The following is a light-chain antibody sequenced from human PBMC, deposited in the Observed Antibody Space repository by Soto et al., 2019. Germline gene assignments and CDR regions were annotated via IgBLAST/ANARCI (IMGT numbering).Light chain of an antibody. Sequence: QSALTQPRSVSGSPGQSVTISCTGTSSDVGGYNYVSWYQQHTGKAPKLMISDVSKWPSVVPNRFSGSKFGNAASLTSSGLRDEDEAEYYCCSYAGNSLWVFGGGTKQTV. CDR2: DVS. CDR1: SSDVGGYNY. J-gene: IGLJ3*02. CDR3: CSYAGNSLWV. V-gene: IGLV2-11*01.